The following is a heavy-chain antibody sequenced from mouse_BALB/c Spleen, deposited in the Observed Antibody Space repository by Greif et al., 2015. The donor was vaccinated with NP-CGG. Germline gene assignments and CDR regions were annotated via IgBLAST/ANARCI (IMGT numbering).Heavy chain of an antibody. CDR3: ASGSSFDY. D-gene: IGHD1-1*01. J-gene: IGHJ2*01. CDR2: ISDGGSYT. V-gene: IGHV5-4*02. CDR1: GFTFSDYY. Sequence: EVQLQESGGGLVKPGGSLELSCAASGFTFSDYYMYWVRQTPEKRLEWVATISDGGSYTYYPDSVKGRFTISRDNAKNNLYLQMSSLKSEDTAMYYCASGSSFDYWGQGTTLTVSS.